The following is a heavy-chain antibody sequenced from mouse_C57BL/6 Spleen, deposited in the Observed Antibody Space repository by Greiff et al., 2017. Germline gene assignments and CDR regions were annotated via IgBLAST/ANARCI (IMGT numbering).Heavy chain of an antibody. CDR3: AREGQRDYYGSSYYFDY. V-gene: IGHV1-80*01. J-gene: IGHJ2*01. D-gene: IGHD1-1*01. Sequence: QVQLQQSGAELVKPGASVKISCKASGYAFSSYWMTWVKQRPGKGLEWIGQIYPGDGDTNYNGKFKGTATLTADKSSSTAYMQLSSLTSEDSAVYFCAREGQRDYYGSSYYFDYWGQGTTLTVSS. CDR1: GYAFSSYW. CDR2: IYPGDGDT.